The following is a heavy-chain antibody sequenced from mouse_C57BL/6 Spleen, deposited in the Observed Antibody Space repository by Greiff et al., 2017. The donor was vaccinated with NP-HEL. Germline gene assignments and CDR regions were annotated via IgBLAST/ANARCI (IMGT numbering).Heavy chain of an antibody. Sequence: EVKVVESGGGLVKPGGSLKLSCAASGFTFSDYGMHWVRQAPEKGLEWVAYISSGSSTIYYADTVKGRFTISRDNAKNTLFLQMTSLRSEDTAMYYCARERIYDGYYEYYFDYWGQGTTLTVSS. V-gene: IGHV5-17*01. CDR1: GFTFSDYG. CDR2: ISSGSSTI. CDR3: ARERIYDGYYEYYFDY. J-gene: IGHJ2*01. D-gene: IGHD2-3*01.